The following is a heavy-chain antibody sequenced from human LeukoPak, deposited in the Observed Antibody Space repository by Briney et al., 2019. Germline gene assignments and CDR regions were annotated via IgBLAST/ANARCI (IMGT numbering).Heavy chain of an antibody. CDR2: IKSKTDGGTT. CDR1: GFTFSNAW. D-gene: IGHD3-22*01. Sequence: GGSLRLSCAASGFTFSNAWMSWVRQAPGKGLEWVGRIKSKTDGGTTDYAAPVKGRFTISRDGSKNTLYLQMNSLNTEDTAVYYCTTETYYYDSSGYYSGVDYWGQGTLVTVSS. V-gene: IGHV3-15*01. J-gene: IGHJ4*02. CDR3: TTETYYYDSSGYYSGVDY.